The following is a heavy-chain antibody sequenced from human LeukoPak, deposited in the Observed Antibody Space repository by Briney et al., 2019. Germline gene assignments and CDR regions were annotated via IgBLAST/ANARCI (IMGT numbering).Heavy chain of an antibody. D-gene: IGHD3-10*01. J-gene: IGHJ6*04. CDR1: GGSISSYY. Sequence: SETLSLTCTVSGGSISSYYWSWIRQPPEKGLEWIGYIYYSGSTNYNPSLKSRVTISVDTSKNQFSLKLSSVTAADTAVYYCARRLTMVLDVWGKGTTVTVSS. V-gene: IGHV4-59*08. CDR2: IYYSGST. CDR3: ARRLTMVLDV.